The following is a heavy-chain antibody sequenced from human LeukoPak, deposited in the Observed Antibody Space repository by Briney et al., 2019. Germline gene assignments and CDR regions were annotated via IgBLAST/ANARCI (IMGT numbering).Heavy chain of an antibody. J-gene: IGHJ3*02. CDR3: AKGTVTAILGAFDI. CDR2: VSGSGGST. CDR1: GFTVSSNY. V-gene: IGHV3-23*01. D-gene: IGHD2-21*02. Sequence: GGSLRLSCAASGFTVSSNYMSWVRQAPGKGLEWVSAVSGSGGSTYYADSVKGRFTISRDNSKNTLFLQMNSLRAEDTAVYYCAKGTVTAILGAFDIWGQGTMVTVSS.